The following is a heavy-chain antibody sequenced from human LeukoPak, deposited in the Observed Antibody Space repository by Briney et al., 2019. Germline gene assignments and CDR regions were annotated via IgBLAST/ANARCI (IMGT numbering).Heavy chain of an antibody. CDR1: GYTFTSYG. D-gene: IGHD1-26*01. V-gene: IGHV1-18*01. CDR3: ASHTSGSYEFDY. CDR2: ISAYNGNI. J-gene: IGHJ4*02. Sequence: ASVKVSCKASGYTFTSYGISWVRQAPGQGLEWMGWISAYNGNINYAQKLQGRVTMTTDTSTSTAYMELRSLRSDDTAVYYCASHTSGSYEFDYWGQGTLVTVSS.